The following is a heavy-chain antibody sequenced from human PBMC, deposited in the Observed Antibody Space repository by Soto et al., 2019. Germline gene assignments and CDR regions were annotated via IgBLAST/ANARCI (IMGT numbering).Heavy chain of an antibody. J-gene: IGHJ6*02. V-gene: IGHV3-30*04. CDR2: ISYDGSNK. D-gene: IGHD1-26*01. CDR3: ARPAAGATHYYCYGMDV. Sequence: GGSLRLSCAASGFTFSSYAMHWVRQAPGKGLEWVAVISYDGSNKYYADSVKGRFTISRDNSKNTLYLQMNSLRAEDTAVYYCARPAAGATHYYCYGMDVWGQGTTVTVSS. CDR1: GFTFSSYA.